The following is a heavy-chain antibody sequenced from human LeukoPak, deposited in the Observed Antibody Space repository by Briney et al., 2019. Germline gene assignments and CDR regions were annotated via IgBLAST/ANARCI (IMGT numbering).Heavy chain of an antibody. J-gene: IGHJ5*02. D-gene: IGHD2-2*01. CDR3: AREYCSSTSCYFGDWFDP. V-gene: IGHV4-4*02. CDR2: IYHSGST. CDR1: GGSISSSNW. Sequence: PSGTLSLTCAVSGGSISSSNWWRWVRPPPGEGLEWIGIIYHSGSTNYNPSLKSRVTISVDKSKNQFSLKLSSVTAADTAVYYCAREYCSSTSCYFGDWFDPWGQGTLVTVSS.